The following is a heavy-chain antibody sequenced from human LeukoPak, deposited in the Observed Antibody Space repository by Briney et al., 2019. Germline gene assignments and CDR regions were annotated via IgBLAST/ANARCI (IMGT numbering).Heavy chain of an antibody. J-gene: IGHJ5*02. CDR1: GFTVSNNY. CDR3: ARSAVSGPGWIDP. Sequence: GGSLRLSCAASGFTVSNNYMRRVRQAPGKGLQWVSVIYSGGSTYYADSVKGRFTISRDNSKNTLYLQMNGLRAEDTAVYYCARSAVSGPGWIDPWGQGTLVTVSS. CDR2: IYSGGST. V-gene: IGHV3-53*01. D-gene: IGHD3-3*01.